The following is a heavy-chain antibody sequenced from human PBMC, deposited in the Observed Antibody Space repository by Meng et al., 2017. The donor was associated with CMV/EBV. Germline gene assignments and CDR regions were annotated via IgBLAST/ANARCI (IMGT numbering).Heavy chain of an antibody. CDR2: INHSGST. Sequence: VQVYAVGRGLFEPFDALARHLGVLCGVFRGYLLWWVRPPPGKGLEWIGEINHSGSTNYNPSLKSRVTISVDTSKNQFSLKLSSVTAADTAVYYCARGRQWLVRGWFDPWGQGTLVTVSS. CDR3: ARGRQWLVRGWFDP. V-gene: IGHV4-34*01. J-gene: IGHJ5*02. CDR1: GVFRGYL. D-gene: IGHD6-19*01.